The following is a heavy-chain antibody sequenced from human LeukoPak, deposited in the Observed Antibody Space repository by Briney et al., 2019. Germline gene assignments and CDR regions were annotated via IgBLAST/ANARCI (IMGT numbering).Heavy chain of an antibody. D-gene: IGHD3-10*01. V-gene: IGHV1-2*02. J-gene: IGHJ4*02. Sequence: ASVKVSCKASGYTFTGYYMHWVRQAPGQGLEWMGWINPNSGGTNYAQKFQGRVTMTRDTSISTAYMELSRLRSDDTAVYYCARGGNYYGSGSYGGVDYWGQGTLVTVSS. CDR3: ARGGNYYGSGSYGGVDY. CDR2: INPNSGGT. CDR1: GYTFTGYY.